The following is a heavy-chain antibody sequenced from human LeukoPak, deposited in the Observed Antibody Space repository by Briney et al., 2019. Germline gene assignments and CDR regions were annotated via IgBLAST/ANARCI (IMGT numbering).Heavy chain of an antibody. CDR2: ISWNSAGI. D-gene: IGHD3-16*02. CDR3: AKSLRLGELSSCAS. V-gene: IGHV3-9*01. CDR1: GFTFDDYA. Sequence: GSSLRLSCTASGFTFDDYAMHWVRQVPRKGLERVSGISWNSAGILYADSVKGRFTISRDNAKNTLYLQMSSLRAGDTAFYYCAKSLRLGELSSCASWGQRTLVTVSS. J-gene: IGHJ4*02.